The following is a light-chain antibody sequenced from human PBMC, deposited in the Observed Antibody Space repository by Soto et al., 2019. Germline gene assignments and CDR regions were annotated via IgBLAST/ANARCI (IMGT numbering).Light chain of an antibody. Sequence: QSVLTQPPSVSAAPGQRVTISCSGSSSNIGNNYVSWYQQLPGTAPKLLIYDNNKRPSGIPDRFSGSKSGTSATLGITGLQTGDEADYYCATWDSSLSAVIFGGGTKVPS. CDR2: DNN. V-gene: IGLV1-51*01. CDR3: ATWDSSLSAVI. J-gene: IGLJ2*01. CDR1: SSNIGNNY.